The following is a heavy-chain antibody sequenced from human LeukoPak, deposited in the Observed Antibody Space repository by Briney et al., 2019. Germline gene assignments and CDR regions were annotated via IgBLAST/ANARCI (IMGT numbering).Heavy chain of an antibody. CDR1: GGSISSSSYY. CDR2: IYYSGST. CDR3: ARIAAETYYYYYGMDV. D-gene: IGHD6-13*01. Sequence: SETRSLTCTVSGGSISSSSYYWGWIRQPPGKGLEWIGSIYYSGSTYYNPSLKSRVTISVDTSKNQFSLKLSSVTAADTAVYYCARIAAETYYYYYGMDVWGQGTTVTVSS. V-gene: IGHV4-39*01. J-gene: IGHJ6*02.